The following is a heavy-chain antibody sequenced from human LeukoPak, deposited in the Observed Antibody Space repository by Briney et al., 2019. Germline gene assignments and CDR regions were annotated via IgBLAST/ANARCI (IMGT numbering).Heavy chain of an antibody. V-gene: IGHV3-48*01. D-gene: IGHD1-26*01. CDR1: GFTFSSYA. Sequence: GGSLRLSCAASGFTFSSYAMNWVRQAPGTGLEWVSYISPSSTLIYYADSVKGRFTISRDNAKKSLFLQMNSLRAEDTAVYYCASLASEWELPEVDYWGLGTLVAVSS. CDR3: ASLASEWELPEVDY. J-gene: IGHJ4*02. CDR2: ISPSSTLI.